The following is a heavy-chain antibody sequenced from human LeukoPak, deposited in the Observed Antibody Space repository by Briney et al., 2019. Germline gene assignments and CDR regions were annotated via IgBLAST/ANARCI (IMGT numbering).Heavy chain of an antibody. V-gene: IGHV1-18*01. D-gene: IGHD2-21*02. J-gene: IGHJ2*01. CDR2: ISGYNGTT. CDR1: RYTFIRYG. Sequence: SVRDSCKPSRYTFIRYGIRGVRPAPAQGGEGVGWISGYNGTTNYEQNLQGRVTMTTDTSTNKAYMELRSLRSDDTAVYYCARGLGVVTAQSEQAKPRYFDLWGR. CDR3: ARGLGVVTAQSEQAKPRYFDL.